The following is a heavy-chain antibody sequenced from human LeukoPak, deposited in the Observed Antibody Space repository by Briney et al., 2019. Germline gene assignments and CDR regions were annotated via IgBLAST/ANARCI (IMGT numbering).Heavy chain of an antibody. CDR2: INHSGST. CDR3: ARVPRYSSSWFDY. Sequence: SETLSLTSAVYGGSFSGYYWSWIRQPPGKGLEWIGEINHSGSTNYNPSLESRVTISVDTSKNQFSLKLSSVTAADTAVYYCARVPRYSSSWFDYWGQGTLVTVSS. J-gene: IGHJ4*02. D-gene: IGHD6-13*01. V-gene: IGHV4-34*01. CDR1: GGSFSGYY.